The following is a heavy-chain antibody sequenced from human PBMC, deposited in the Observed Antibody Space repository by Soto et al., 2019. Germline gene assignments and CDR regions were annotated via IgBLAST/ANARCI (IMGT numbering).Heavy chain of an antibody. J-gene: IGHJ6*03. Sequence: SETLSLTCAVYGGSFSGYYWSWIRQPPGKGLEWIGEINHSGSTNYNPSLKSRVTISVDTSKNQFSLKLSSVTAADTAVYYCASPYSSSNDMDVWGKGTTVTVSS. CDR1: GGSFSGYY. CDR2: INHSGST. V-gene: IGHV4-34*01. D-gene: IGHD6-6*01. CDR3: ASPYSSSNDMDV.